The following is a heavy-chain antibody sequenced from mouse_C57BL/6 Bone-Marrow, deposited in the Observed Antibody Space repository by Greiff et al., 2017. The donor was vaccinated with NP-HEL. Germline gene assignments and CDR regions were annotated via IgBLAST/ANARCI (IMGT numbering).Heavy chain of an antibody. CDR2: ISYDGSN. D-gene: IGHD1-1*01. J-gene: IGHJ2*01. CDR1: GYSITSGYY. Sequence: EVKLVESGPGLVKPSQSLSLTCSVTGYSITSGYYWNWIRQFPGNKLEWMGYISYDGSNNYNPSLKNRISITRDTSKNQFFLKLNSVTTEDTATYYCARGPITTVVALDYWGQGTTLTVSS. V-gene: IGHV3-6*01. CDR3: ARGPITTVVALDY.